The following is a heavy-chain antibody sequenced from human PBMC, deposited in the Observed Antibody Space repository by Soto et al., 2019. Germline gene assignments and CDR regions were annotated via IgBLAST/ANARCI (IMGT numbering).Heavy chain of an antibody. J-gene: IGHJ3*02. CDR3: ARLYSSGPHGAFEI. D-gene: IGHD6-19*01. Sequence: ESGPTLVNPTQTLTLTCTFSGFSLSTSGMCVSWIRQPPGKALEWLALIDWDDDKYYSTSLKTRLTIFKDTSKNQVVLTMTNMDPVDTATYYCARLYSSGPHGAFEIWGQGTMVTVSS. CDR2: IDWDDDK. CDR1: GFSLSTSGMC. V-gene: IGHV2-70*01.